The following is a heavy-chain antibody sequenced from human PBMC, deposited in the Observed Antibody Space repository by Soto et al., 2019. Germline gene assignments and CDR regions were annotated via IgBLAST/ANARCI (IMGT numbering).Heavy chain of an antibody. J-gene: IGHJ4*02. Sequence: QLQLQESGPGLVKPSETLSLTCTVSGGSISSSSYYWGWIRQPPGKGLEWIGSIYYSGSTYYNPSLKSRVTISVDTSKNQFSLKLSSVTAADTAVYYCARLGPYYDILTGYYNRIWNYFDYWGQGTLVTVSS. CDR3: ARLGPYYDILTGYYNRIWNYFDY. V-gene: IGHV4-39*01. CDR1: GGSISSSSYY. D-gene: IGHD3-9*01. CDR2: IYYSGST.